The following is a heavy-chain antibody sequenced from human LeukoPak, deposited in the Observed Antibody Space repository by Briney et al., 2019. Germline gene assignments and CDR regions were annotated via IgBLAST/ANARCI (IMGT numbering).Heavy chain of an antibody. CDR1: GFTVSSNY. D-gene: IGHD3-22*01. CDR3: AKEGYYYDSSGYSLADDAFDI. V-gene: IGHV3-23*01. J-gene: IGHJ3*02. CDR2: ISGSGGST. Sequence: QPGGSLRLSCAASGFTVSSNYMNWVRQAPGKGLEWVSAISGSGGSTYYADSVKGRFTISRDNSKNTLYLQMNSLRAEDTAVYYCAKEGYYYDSSGYSLADDAFDIWGQGTMVTVSS.